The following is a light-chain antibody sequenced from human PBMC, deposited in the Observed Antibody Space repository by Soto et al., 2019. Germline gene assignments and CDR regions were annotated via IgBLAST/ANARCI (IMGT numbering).Light chain of an antibody. CDR3: QQYGSSPPYT. CDR1: QSVSNNY. V-gene: IGKV3-20*01. Sequence: EVVLTQSPCTLSLSPGERATLSCRASQSVSNNYLAWYQQKPGQSPKLLIFGSSDRATGIPDRFSGSGSGTDFTLTISSLEPEEFAVYYCQQYGSSPPYTFGQGTKLEIK. J-gene: IGKJ2*01. CDR2: GSS.